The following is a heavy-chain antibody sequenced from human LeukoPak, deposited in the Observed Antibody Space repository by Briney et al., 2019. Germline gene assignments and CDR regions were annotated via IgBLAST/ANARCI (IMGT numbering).Heavy chain of an antibody. V-gene: IGHV3-23*01. Sequence: WGSLRLSCAASGFTFSNYAMTWVRQAPGKGPEWVSTIGGSGDNTNYADSVKGRFTISRDNSENTLFLQMNSLRAEDSAVYYCAKRDYSSGQYGMDVWGQGTTVTVS. CDR1: GFTFSNYA. CDR3: AKRDYSSGQYGMDV. CDR2: IGGSGDNT. J-gene: IGHJ6*02. D-gene: IGHD4-11*01.